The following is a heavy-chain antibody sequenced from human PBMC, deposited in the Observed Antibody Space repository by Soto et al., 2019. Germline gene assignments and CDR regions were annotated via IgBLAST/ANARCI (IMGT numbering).Heavy chain of an antibody. CDR1: GGSISSYY. J-gene: IGHJ6*03. CDR2: IYYSGST. Sequence: SETLSLTCTVSGGSISSYYWSWIWQPPGKGLEWIGYIYYSGSTNYNPSLKSRVTISVDTSKNQFSLKLSSVTAADTAVYYCARSGTPSYYYYYMDVWGKGTTVTVSS. D-gene: IGHD3-10*01. CDR3: ARSGTPSYYYYYMDV. V-gene: IGHV4-59*01.